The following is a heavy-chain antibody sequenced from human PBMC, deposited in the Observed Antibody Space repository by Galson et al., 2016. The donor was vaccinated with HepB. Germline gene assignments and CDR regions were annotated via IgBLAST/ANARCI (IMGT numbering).Heavy chain of an antibody. CDR2: MDPTDSST. Sequence: QSGAEVKKPGESLRISFKGSGYSFTNSWITWVRQMPGKGLEWMGKMDPTDSSTNYSPSFQGHVTISADKSISTAYLQWSSLKASDTAMYYCARQGVGASGYWGQGTLVTVSS. J-gene: IGHJ4*02. V-gene: IGHV5-10-1*01. CDR1: GYSFTNSW. CDR3: ARQGVGASGY. D-gene: IGHD1-26*01.